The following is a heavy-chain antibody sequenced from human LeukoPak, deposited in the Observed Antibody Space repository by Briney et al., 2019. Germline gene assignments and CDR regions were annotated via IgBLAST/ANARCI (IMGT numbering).Heavy chain of an antibody. J-gene: IGHJ5*02. CDR1: GFTFSSYG. CDR2: IWYDGSNK. V-gene: IGHV3-33*01. Sequence: GRSLRLSCAASGFTFSSYGMHWVRQAPGKGLEWVAVIWYDGSNKYYADSVKGRFTISRDNSKNTLYLQMNCLRAEDTAVYYCAGDRRPDIVVVPAARGHNWFDPWGQGTLVTVSS. D-gene: IGHD2-2*01. CDR3: AGDRRPDIVVVPAARGHNWFDP.